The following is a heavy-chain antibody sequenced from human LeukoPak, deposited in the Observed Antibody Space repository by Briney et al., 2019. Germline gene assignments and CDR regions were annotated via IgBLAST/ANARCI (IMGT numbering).Heavy chain of an antibody. CDR3: ATEMATAIDY. D-gene: IGHD5-24*01. CDR2: INHSGST. CDR1: GGSFSGYY. J-gene: IGHJ4*02. V-gene: IGHV4-34*01. Sequence: SETLSLTCAVYGGSFSGYYWSWIRQPPGKGLEWIGEINHSGSTNYNPSLKSRVTISVDTSKNQFSLKLSSVTAADTAVYYCATEMATAIDYWGQGALVTVSS.